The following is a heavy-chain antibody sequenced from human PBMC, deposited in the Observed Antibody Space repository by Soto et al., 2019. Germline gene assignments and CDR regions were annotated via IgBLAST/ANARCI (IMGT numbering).Heavy chain of an antibody. CDR1: GGSISSGGYY. J-gene: IGHJ6*03. CDR3: AREGRPPQGTYYMDV. D-gene: IGHD3-10*01. Sequence: QVQLQESGPGLVKPSQTLSLTCTVSGGSISSGGYYWSWIRQHPGKGLEWIGYIYYSGSTYYNPSLKSRVTISVDTSKNQFSLQLSSVTAADTAVYYCAREGRPPQGTYYMDVWGKGTTVTVSS. CDR2: IYYSGST. V-gene: IGHV4-31*03.